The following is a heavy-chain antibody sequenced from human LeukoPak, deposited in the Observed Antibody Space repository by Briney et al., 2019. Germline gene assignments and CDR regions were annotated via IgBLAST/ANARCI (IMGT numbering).Heavy chain of an antibody. V-gene: IGHV3-13*01. CDR3: ARGKHNLFDP. Sequence: SRGSLRLSCAASGFTFSNYDMHWVRQATGKGLEWVSGIGADGDTYYPGSLKGRFIISRENAKNSLYLQMNSLRAGDTAVYYCARGKHNLFDPWGQGTLVTVSS. J-gene: IGHJ5*02. CDR2: IGADGDT. CDR1: GFTFSNYD.